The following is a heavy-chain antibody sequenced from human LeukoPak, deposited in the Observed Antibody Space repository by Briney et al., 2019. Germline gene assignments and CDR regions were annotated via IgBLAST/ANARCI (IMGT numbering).Heavy chain of an antibody. CDR1: GFTFSSYS. CDR2: ISSSSSTI. D-gene: IGHD4-17*01. J-gene: IGHJ3*01. Sequence: GRSLRLSCAASGFTFSSYSMNWVRQAPGKGLEWVSYISSSSSTIYYADSVKGRFTISRDNSKSTLYLQMNSLRAEDTAVYYCTKDPNGDYVGAFDFWGQGTMVTVSS. CDR3: TKDPNGDYVGAFDF. V-gene: IGHV3-48*01.